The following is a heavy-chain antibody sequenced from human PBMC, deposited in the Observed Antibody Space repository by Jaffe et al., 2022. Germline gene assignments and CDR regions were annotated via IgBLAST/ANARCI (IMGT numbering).Heavy chain of an antibody. CDR2: IYHSGST. CDR3: ARDSTDYGDYVPFDY. CDR1: GYSISSGYY. D-gene: IGHD4-17*01. V-gene: IGHV4-38-2*02. J-gene: IGHJ4*02. Sequence: QVQLQESGPGLVKPSETLSLTCAVSGYSISSGYYWGWIRQPPGKGLEWIGSIYHSGSTYYNPSLKSRVTISVDTSKNQFSLKLSSVTAADTAVYYCARDSTDYGDYVPFDYWGQGTLVTVSS.